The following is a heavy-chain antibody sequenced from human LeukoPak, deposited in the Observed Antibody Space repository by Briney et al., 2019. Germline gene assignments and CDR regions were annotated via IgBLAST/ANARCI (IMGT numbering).Heavy chain of an antibody. D-gene: IGHD3-10*01. CDR3: ARGSYYGSGSATDAFDI. CDR1: GGTFSSYA. Sequence: SVKVSCKASGGTFSSYAISWVRQAPGQGLEWMGRIIPILGIANYAQKFQGRVTITADKSTSTAYMELSSLRSEDTAVYYCARGSYYGSGSATDAFDIWGQGTKVTVS. V-gene: IGHV1-69*04. J-gene: IGHJ3*02. CDR2: IIPILGIA.